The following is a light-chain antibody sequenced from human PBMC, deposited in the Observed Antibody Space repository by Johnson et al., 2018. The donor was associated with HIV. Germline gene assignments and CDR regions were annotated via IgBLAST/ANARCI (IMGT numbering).Light chain of an antibody. CDR1: TSNIGNNY. V-gene: IGLV1-51*02. CDR3: GTWDNSLSAV. CDR2: END. Sequence: QSLFTQPPSVSAAPGQKVTISCSGSTSNIGNNYVSWYQQLPGTAPRLLIYENDKRPSGIPDRFSGSKSGTSATLGITGLQTGDEADYYCGTWDNSLSAVFGTGTKVTVL. J-gene: IGLJ1*01.